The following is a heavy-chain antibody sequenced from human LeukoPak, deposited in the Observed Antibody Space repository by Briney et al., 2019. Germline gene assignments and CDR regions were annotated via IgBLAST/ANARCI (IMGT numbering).Heavy chain of an antibody. V-gene: IGHV3-33*01. CDR1: GFSFSSYG. D-gene: IGHD2-15*01. Sequence: GGSLRLSCAASGFSFSSYGMHWVREAPGKGLEWVSVIWSDGSNKYYTESVKGRFSISIDNSKNTLYLQMTSLTNEQTAVYDRVREVRVEVAPTRGAFDHGGQRTRVTVS. CDR3: VREVRVEVAPTRGAFDH. CDR2: IWSDGSNK. J-gene: IGHJ4*02.